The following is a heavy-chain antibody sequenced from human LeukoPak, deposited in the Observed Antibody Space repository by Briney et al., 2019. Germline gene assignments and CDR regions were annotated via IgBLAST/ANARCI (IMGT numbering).Heavy chain of an antibody. CDR1: GLTFSSYE. CDR2: INSSGSTI. D-gene: IGHD1-26*01. J-gene: IGHJ3*02. V-gene: IGHV3-48*03. CDR3: ARDFLGEGGPI. Sequence: PGGSLRLSCAASGLTFSSYEMNWVRQAPGKGLEWVSYINSSGSTIYYADSVKRRFTISRNNAKISLYLQMDSLRAEDTAVCYCARDFLGEGGPIWGGGPLVTVSS.